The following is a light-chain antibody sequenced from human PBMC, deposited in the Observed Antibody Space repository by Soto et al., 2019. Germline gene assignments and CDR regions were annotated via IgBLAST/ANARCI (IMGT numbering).Light chain of an antibody. CDR1: SSNIGSKT. J-gene: IGLJ2*01. CDR2: SNN. CDR3: AAWDDSLNGVV. Sequence: QSVLTQPPSASGAPGQRVTISCSGSSSNIGSKTVNWYQQLPGTAHKLLIYSNNQRPSGVPDRFSGSKSGPSASLAISGLQSEDEADYYCAAWDDSLNGVVFGGGTKLTVL. V-gene: IGLV1-44*01.